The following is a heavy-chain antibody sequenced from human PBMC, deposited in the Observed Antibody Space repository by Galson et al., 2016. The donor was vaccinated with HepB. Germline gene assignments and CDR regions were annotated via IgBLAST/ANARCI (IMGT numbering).Heavy chain of an antibody. CDR2: MNPNSGNI. CDR1: GYTFTSYD. D-gene: IGHD2-21*02. V-gene: IGHV1-8*01. J-gene: IGHJ4*02. CDR3: ARSPSDSKFDY. Sequence: SVKVSCKASGYTFTSYDVNWVRQATGQGLEWMGWMNPNSGNIGNAQKFQGRVTMSINTSISTAYMELTSLRSEDTAIYYCARSPSDSKFDYWGQGTLVTVSS.